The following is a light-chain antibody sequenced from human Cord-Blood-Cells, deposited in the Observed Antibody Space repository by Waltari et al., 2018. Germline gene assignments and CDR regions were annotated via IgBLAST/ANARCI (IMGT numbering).Light chain of an antibody. J-gene: IGLJ2*01. CDR3: SSYTSSSTHVV. V-gene: IGLV2-14*01. Sequence: QSALTQPASVSGSPGQSITISCTGTSSDDGGYNYFSWYQQHPGKAPKLMSYDVSNRPSGVSNRFSGSNSGNTASLTISGRQAEDEADYYCSSYTSSSTHVVFGGGTKLTVL. CDR1: SSDDGGYNY. CDR2: DVS.